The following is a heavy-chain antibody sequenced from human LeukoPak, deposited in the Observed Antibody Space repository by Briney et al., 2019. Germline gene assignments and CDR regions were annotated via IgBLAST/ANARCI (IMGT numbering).Heavy chain of an antibody. CDR3: ARETPGGITGTTLGY. CDR2: IIPIFGTA. Sequence: SVKVSCKASGGTFSSYAISWVRQAPGQGLEWMGGIIPIFGTANCAQKFQGRVTITTDESTSTAYMELSSLRSEDTAVYYCARETPGGITGTTLGYWGQGTLVTVSS. J-gene: IGHJ4*02. D-gene: IGHD1-20*01. V-gene: IGHV1-69*05. CDR1: GGTFSSYA.